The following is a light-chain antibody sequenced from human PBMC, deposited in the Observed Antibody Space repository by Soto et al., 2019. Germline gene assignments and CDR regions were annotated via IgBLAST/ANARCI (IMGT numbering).Light chain of an antibody. V-gene: IGKV3-11*01. CDR1: QSVNSY. CDR2: DAS. Sequence: EIVLTQSPATLSLSPGERATLSCRASQSVNSYLAWYQQKPGQAPRLLIYDASNRATGIPARFSGSGSGTGFTLTISSLEPEDFAVYYCQQRSDWPLTFGGGTKVEIK. J-gene: IGKJ4*01. CDR3: QQRSDWPLT.